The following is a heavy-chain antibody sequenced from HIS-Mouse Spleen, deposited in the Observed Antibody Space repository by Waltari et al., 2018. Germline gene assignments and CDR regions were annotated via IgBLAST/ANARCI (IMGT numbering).Heavy chain of an antibody. CDR2: YYSGST. V-gene: IGHV4-59*01. J-gene: IGHJ2*01. CDR3: ARASRDLLLPRYFDL. Sequence: QVQLQESGPGLVKPSETLSLTCTVPGGPISSYYWSGVRQPPGKGLEWIGYYSGSTNYNPSLKSRVTISVDTSKNQFSLKLSSVTAADTAVYYCARASRDLLLPRYFDLWGRGTLVTVSS. CDR1: GGPISSYY.